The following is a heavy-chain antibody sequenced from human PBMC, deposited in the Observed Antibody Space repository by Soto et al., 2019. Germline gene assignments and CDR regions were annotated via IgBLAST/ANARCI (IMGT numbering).Heavy chain of an antibody. J-gene: IGHJ4*02. CDR1: GFTFSSYA. Sequence: QVQLVESGGGVVQSGSSLRLSCAASGFTFSSYAMHWVRQAPDKGLEWVAVISFHGINKHYADSVKGRFTISRDNSKNPLYLQMNRLRPEDTSVYYCAREGKFGELSPLGYWGQGTLVTVSS. V-gene: IGHV3-30-3*01. D-gene: IGHD3-10*01. CDR2: ISFHGINK. CDR3: AREGKFGELSPLGY.